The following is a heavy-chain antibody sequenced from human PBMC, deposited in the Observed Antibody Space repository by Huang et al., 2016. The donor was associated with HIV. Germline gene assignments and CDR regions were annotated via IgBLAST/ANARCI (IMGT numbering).Heavy chain of an antibody. V-gene: IGHV3-74*01. CDR3: ARAGGFEI. J-gene: IGHJ3*02. D-gene: IGHD2-15*01. Sequence: EEHLVESGGGLVQPGGSLRLSCEASGFKFSNYGMQWVRHSPGKGLIWVSRIKIDWRTTDYADSVKGRFTISRDNAKNTLYLQMSSLTAEDTAIYYCARAGGFEIWGQGTVVTVSS. CDR1: GFKFSNYG. CDR2: IKIDWRTT.